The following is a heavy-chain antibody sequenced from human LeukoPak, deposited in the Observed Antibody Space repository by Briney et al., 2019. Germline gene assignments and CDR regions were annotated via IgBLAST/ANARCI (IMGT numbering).Heavy chain of an antibody. CDR1: GGSISSYY. J-gene: IGHJ4*02. Sequence: PSETLSLTCTVSGGSISSYYWSWIRQPPGKGLEWIGHVYYSGNTNSNPSLKSRVTISVDTSKNQVSLKLRSVTAADTAVYFCARQRALYSSSDYWGRGTQVTVSS. D-gene: IGHD6-6*01. CDR2: VYYSGNT. CDR3: ARQRALYSSSDY. V-gene: IGHV4-59*08.